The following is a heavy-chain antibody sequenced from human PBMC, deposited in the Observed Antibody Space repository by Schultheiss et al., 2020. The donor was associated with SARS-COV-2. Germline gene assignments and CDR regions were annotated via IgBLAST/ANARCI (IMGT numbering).Heavy chain of an antibody. CDR3: ARVKWLVNHNFDY. V-gene: IGHV3-21*01. CDR2: ISSSSSYI. D-gene: IGHD6-19*01. Sequence: GGSLRLSCAASGFTFSDYYMSWVRQAPGKGLEWVSSISSSSSYIYYADSVKGRFTISRDNAKNSLYLQMNSLRAEDTAVYYCARVKWLVNHNFDYWGQGTLVTVSS. CDR1: GFTFSDYY. J-gene: IGHJ4*02.